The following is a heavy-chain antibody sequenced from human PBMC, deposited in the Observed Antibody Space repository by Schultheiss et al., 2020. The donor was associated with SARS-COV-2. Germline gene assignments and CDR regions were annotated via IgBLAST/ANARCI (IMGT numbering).Heavy chain of an antibody. CDR1: GGSFSSYY. D-gene: IGHD2-2*01. CDR2: INHSGST. CDR3: ARELGYCSSTSCPHYYYYMDV. J-gene: IGHJ6*03. V-gene: IGHV4-34*01. Sequence: SQTLSLTCAVYGGSFSSYYWSWIRQPPGKGLEWIGEINHSGSTNYNPSLESRVTISVDTSKNQFSLKLSSVTAADTAVYYCARELGYCSSTSCPHYYYYMDVWGKGTTVTVSS.